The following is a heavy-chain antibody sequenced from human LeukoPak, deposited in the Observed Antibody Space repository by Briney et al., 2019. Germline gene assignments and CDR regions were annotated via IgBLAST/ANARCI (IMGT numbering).Heavy chain of an antibody. Sequence: GESLKISCKGSGYSFTSYWIGWVRQMPGKGLEWMGIIYPGDSDTRYSPSFQGQVTISADKSISTAYLQWSSLKASDTATYYCARHRSYYGSGSYSYFDYWGQGTLVTVSS. CDR3: ARHRSYYGSGSYSYFDY. D-gene: IGHD3-10*01. V-gene: IGHV5-51*01. J-gene: IGHJ4*02. CDR2: IYPGDSDT. CDR1: GYSFTSYW.